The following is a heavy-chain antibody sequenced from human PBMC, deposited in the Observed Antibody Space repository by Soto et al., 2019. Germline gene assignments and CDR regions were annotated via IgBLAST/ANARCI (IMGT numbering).Heavy chain of an antibody. CDR1: GFTFSDYY. CDR2: ISSSGSTI. V-gene: IGHV3-11*01. CDR3: ARGPPVVVVAATIYFDY. D-gene: IGHD2-15*01. Sequence: GGSLRLSCAASGFTFSDYYMSWIRQAPGKGLEWVSYISSSGSTIYYADSVKGRFTISRDNAKNTLYLQMNSLRAEDTAVYYFARGPPVVVVAATIYFDYWGQGTLVTVSS. J-gene: IGHJ4*02.